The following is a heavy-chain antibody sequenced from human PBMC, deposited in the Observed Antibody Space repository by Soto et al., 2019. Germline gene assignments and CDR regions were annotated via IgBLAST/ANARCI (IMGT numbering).Heavy chain of an antibody. CDR2: ISWNSGSI. CDR1: GFTFDDYA. CDR3: ARVGVPGYSSSWYLHYYYGMDV. D-gene: IGHD6-13*01. Sequence: EVQLVESGGGLVQPGRSLRLSCAASGFTFDDYAMHWVRQAPGKGLEWVSGISWNSGSIAYADSVKGRFTISRDNAKNSLYLQMNSLRAEDTAVYYCARVGVPGYSSSWYLHYYYGMDVWGQGTTVTVSS. V-gene: IGHV3-9*01. J-gene: IGHJ6*02.